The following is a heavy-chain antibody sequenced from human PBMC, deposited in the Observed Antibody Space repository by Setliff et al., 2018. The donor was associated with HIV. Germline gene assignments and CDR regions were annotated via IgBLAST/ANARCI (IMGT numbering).Heavy chain of an antibody. V-gene: IGHV4-4*07. D-gene: IGHD6-13*01. Sequence: SETLSLTCNVSGASASIYFWVWIRQPAGKTLEWIGRTHSSGDTHYNPSFNSRVTMSLDTSKNQFSLEMTSVTAADTAVYYCARGVAAAGALMDVWGKGTTVTVSS. J-gene: IGHJ6*03. CDR1: GASASIYF. CDR2: THSSGDT. CDR3: ARGVAAAGALMDV.